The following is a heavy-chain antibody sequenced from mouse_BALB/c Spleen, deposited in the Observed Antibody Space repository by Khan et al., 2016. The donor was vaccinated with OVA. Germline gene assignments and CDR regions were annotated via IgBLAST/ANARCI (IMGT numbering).Heavy chain of an antibody. Sequence: VQLQQSGPELVKPGASVKISCKASGYTFIDYVIHWVKQKPGQGLEWIGYIYPYNDDTESTEKFKGKATLTLDKSSTPAYMDLSSLHSADSAVYYFARSATDYYTVDYWGQGTSVTVSP. D-gene: IGHD1-1*01. J-gene: IGHJ4*01. CDR1: GYTFIDYV. CDR3: ARSATDYYTVDY. CDR2: IYPYNDDT. V-gene: IGHV1S136*01.